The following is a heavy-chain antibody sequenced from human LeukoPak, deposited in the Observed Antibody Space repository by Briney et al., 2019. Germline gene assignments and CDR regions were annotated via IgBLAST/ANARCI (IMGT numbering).Heavy chain of an antibody. D-gene: IGHD6-19*01. CDR1: GFTFSSYG. J-gene: IGHJ3*02. CDR2: ISYDGSNK. V-gene: IGHV3-30*18. Sequence: GGSLRLSCAASGFTFSSYGVHWVRQAPGKGLEWVAVISYDGSNKYYADSVKGRFTISRDNSKNTLYLQMNSLRAEDTAVYYCAKDYRYSSGWFIRDAFDIWGQGTMVTVSS. CDR3: AKDYRYSSGWFIRDAFDI.